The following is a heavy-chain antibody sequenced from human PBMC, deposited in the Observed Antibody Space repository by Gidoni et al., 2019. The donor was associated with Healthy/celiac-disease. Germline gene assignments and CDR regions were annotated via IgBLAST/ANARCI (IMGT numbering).Heavy chain of an antibody. CDR1: GYTFTSYY. V-gene: IGHV1-46*03. D-gene: IGHD6-19*01. J-gene: IGHJ5*02. CDR2: INPSGGST. CDR3: ARDIAVAGTGGWFDP. Sequence: QVQLVQSGAEVKTPGASVTVSCKASGYTFTSYYMHWVRQAPGQGLGWMGIINPSGGSTSYAQKFQGRVTMTRDTSTSTVYMELSSRRSEETAVYYCARDIAVAGTGGWFDPWGQGTLVTVSS.